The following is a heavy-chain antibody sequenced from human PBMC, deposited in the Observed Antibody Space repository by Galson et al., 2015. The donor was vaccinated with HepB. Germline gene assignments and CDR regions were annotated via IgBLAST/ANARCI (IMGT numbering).Heavy chain of an antibody. D-gene: IGHD6-13*01. CDR3: ARGGTPGIAAARAEYFQH. Sequence: SVKVSCKASGGTFSSYAISWVRQAPGQGLEWMGRIIPILGIANYAQKFQGRVTITADKSTSTAYMELSSLRSEDTAVYYCARGGTPGIAAARAEYFQHWGQGTLVTVSS. CDR1: GGTFSSYA. J-gene: IGHJ1*01. V-gene: IGHV1-69*04. CDR2: IIPILGIA.